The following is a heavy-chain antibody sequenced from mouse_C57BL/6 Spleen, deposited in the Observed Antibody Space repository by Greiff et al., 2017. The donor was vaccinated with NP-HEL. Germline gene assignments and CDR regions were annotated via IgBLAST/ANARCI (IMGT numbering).Heavy chain of an antibody. Sequence: EVQLQQSGPGLVKPSPSLSLTCSVTGYSITSGYYWNWIRQFPGNKLEWMGFISYDGSNNYNPSLKNRISITRDTSKNQCFLKLNSVTTEDTATYYCARGDYDGYFDYWGQGTTLTVSS. J-gene: IGHJ2*01. CDR2: ISYDGSN. V-gene: IGHV3-6*01. CDR1: GYSITSGYY. D-gene: IGHD2-4*01. CDR3: ARGDYDGYFDY.